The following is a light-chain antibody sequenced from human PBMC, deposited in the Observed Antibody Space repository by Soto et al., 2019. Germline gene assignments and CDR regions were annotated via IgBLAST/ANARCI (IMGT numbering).Light chain of an antibody. CDR2: SNN. CDR1: SSNIGSNT. V-gene: IGLV1-44*01. J-gene: IGLJ2*01. CDR3: VAWDDSLNGYVV. Sequence: QSAITQPPSASGTPGQRVTISCSGSSSNIGSNTVNWYQQLPGTAPKLVIYSNNQRPSGVPDRFSGSKSGTSASLAISGLQSEDEADYYCVAWDDSLNGYVVFGGGTKVTVL.